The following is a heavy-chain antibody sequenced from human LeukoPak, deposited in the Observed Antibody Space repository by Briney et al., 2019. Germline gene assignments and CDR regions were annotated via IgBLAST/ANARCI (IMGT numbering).Heavy chain of an antibody. V-gene: IGHV5-51*01. CDR2: IYPGDSDT. J-gene: IGHJ4*02. CDR3: ATRYYDILTGYYAFDY. CDR1: GYSFTSYW. Sequence: GESLKISCKGFGYSFTSYWIAWVRQMPGKGLEWMGMIYPGDSDTRYSPSFQGLVTISADKSISTAYLQWSSLKASDTAMYYCATRYYDILTGYYAFDYWGQGTLVTVSS. D-gene: IGHD3-9*01.